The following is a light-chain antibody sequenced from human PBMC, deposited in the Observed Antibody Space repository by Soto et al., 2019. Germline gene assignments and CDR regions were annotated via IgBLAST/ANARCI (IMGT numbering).Light chain of an antibody. V-gene: IGLV1-44*01. J-gene: IGLJ1*01. Sequence: QSVLAQPPPASGTPGQIVAISCSGSSSNIGSNTVTWYQQLPGTAPKLLIYSTSQRSSGVPGRFSGSKSGASASLSISGLQSEDEADYYCAAWDDRLDVYVFGTGTKVTV. CDR3: AAWDDRLDVYV. CDR1: SSNIGSNT. CDR2: STS.